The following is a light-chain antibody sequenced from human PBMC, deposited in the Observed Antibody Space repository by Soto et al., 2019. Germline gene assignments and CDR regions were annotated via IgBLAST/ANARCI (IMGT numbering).Light chain of an antibody. V-gene: IGKV3-20*01. CDR3: QHYGSSPSYT. CDR2: DAS. J-gene: IGKJ2*01. Sequence: EIVLTQSPGTLSLSPGERATLSCRASQSVTSSYLAWYQQKSGQAPRLLIYDASSRATGIPDRFSGSGSGTDFTLTISRLEPEDFAVYYCQHYGSSPSYTFGQGTKLEIK. CDR1: QSVTSSY.